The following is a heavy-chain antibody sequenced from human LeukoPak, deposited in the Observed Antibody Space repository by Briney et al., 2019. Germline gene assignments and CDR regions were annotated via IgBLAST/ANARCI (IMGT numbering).Heavy chain of an antibody. J-gene: IGHJ3*02. Sequence: GGSLRLSCAASGFTFSSYAMSWVRQAPGKGLEWVSAISGSGGSTYYADSVKGRFTISRDNSKNTLYLQMNSLRAEDTAVYYCAKDPGVSSWYEGAFDIWGQGTMVTVSS. D-gene: IGHD6-13*01. CDR2: ISGSGGST. CDR1: GFTFSSYA. CDR3: AKDPGVSSWYEGAFDI. V-gene: IGHV3-23*01.